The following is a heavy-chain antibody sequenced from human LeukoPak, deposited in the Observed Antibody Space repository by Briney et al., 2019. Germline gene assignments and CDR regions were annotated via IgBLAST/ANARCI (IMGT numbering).Heavy chain of an antibody. D-gene: IGHD4-17*01. CDR1: GFTFSDSY. V-gene: IGHV3-72*01. Sequence: PGGSLRLSCAASGFTFSDSYMDWFRQAPGKGLQWVGRIRNKPHSYTTDYAASVKGRFTISRDDSKNSLFLQMNSLKIEDTAVYYCTIVRHGDYFDPWGLGTLVTVSS. CDR3: TIVRHGDYFDP. J-gene: IGHJ4*02. CDR2: IRNKPHSYTT.